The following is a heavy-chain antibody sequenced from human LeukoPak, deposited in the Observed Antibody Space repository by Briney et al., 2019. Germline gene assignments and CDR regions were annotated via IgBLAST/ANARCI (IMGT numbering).Heavy chain of an antibody. CDR3: AREYCSSTSCLGFDP. Sequence: PSETLSLTCTVSGGSISSYYWSWIRQPPGKGLEWIGYIYYSGSTYYNPSLKSRVTISVDTSKNQFSLKLSSVTAADTAVYYCAREYCSSTSCLGFDPWGQGTLVTVSS. CDR2: IYYSGST. D-gene: IGHD2-2*01. CDR1: GGSISSYY. V-gene: IGHV4-59*12. J-gene: IGHJ5*02.